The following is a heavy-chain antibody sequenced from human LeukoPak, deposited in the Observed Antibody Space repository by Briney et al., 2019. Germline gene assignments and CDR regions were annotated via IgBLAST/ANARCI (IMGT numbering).Heavy chain of an antibody. CDR1: GFTFSDYY. CDR2: ISSSSSYK. CDR3: ARVSGSGWYAIDY. Sequence: GGSLRLSCAASGFTFSDYYMSWIRQAPGKGLEWVSYISSSSSYKNYADFVKGRFTISRDNTKNSLYLQMNSLRAEDTAVYYCARVSGSGWYAIDYWGQGTLVTVSS. V-gene: IGHV3-11*06. D-gene: IGHD6-13*01. J-gene: IGHJ4*02.